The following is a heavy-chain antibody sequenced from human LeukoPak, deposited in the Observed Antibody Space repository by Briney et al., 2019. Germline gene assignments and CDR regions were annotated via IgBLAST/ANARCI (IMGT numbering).Heavy chain of an antibody. CDR1: GFTFSSYA. V-gene: IGHV3-23*01. CDR3: AKARYYYGSGSYSWFDP. Sequence: GGSLRLSCAASGFTFSSYAMSWVRQAPGKGLEWVSAISGSGGSTYYADSVKGRFTISRDNSKNTPYLQMNSLRAEDTAVYYCAKARYYYGSGSYSWFDPWGQGTLVTVSS. J-gene: IGHJ5*02. CDR2: ISGSGGST. D-gene: IGHD3-10*01.